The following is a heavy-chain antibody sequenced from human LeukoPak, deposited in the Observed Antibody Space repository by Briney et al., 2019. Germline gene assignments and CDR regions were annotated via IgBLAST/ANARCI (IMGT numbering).Heavy chain of an antibody. Sequence: ASVKVSCKASGYTFTGYYMHWVRQAPGRGLEWMGWINPNSGGTNYAQKFQGWVTMTRDTSISTAYMELSRLRSDDTAVYYCAVSTYYNDSSPKNYYYGMDVWGQGTTVTVSS. V-gene: IGHV1-2*04. CDR2: INPNSGGT. J-gene: IGHJ6*02. CDR1: GYTFTGYY. CDR3: AVSTYYNDSSPKNYYYGMDV. D-gene: IGHD3-22*01.